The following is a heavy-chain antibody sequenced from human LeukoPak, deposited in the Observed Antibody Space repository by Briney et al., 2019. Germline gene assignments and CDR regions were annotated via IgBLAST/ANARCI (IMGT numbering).Heavy chain of an antibody. D-gene: IGHD1-14*01. CDR3: ARSNPNRNALDL. CDR1: GFTFNTYA. Sequence: GGSLRLSCAASGFTFNTYAMNWVRQAPGKGLEWVSVISGTDGSTYYADSVKGRFTISRDNSNNRLYLQMNSLRAEDTAVYYCARSNPNRNALDLWGQGTMVTISS. CDR2: ISGTDGST. V-gene: IGHV3-23*01. J-gene: IGHJ3*01.